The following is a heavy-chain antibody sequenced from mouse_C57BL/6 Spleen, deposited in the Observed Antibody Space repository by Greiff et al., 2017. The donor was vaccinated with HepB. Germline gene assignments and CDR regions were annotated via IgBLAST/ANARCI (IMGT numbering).Heavy chain of an antibody. CDR1: GYTFTDYN. V-gene: IGHV1-18*01. CDR3: ARRMITTVVATPWYFDV. J-gene: IGHJ1*03. D-gene: IGHD1-1*01. CDR2: INPNNGGT. Sequence: VQLQQSGPELVKPGASVKIPCKASGYTFTDYNMDWVKQSHGKSLEWIGDINPNNGGTIYNQKFKGKATLTVDKSSSTAYMELRSLTSEDTAVYYCARRMITTVVATPWYFDVWGTGTTVTVSS.